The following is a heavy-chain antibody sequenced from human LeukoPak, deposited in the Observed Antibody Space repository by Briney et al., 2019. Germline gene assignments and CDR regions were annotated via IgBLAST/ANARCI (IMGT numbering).Heavy chain of an antibody. V-gene: IGHV3-23*01. Sequence: PGGSLRLSCAASGFSFKDTGMHWVRQAPGKGLEWVSAISGSGGSTYYADSVKGRFTISRDNSKNTLYLQMNSLRAEDTAIYYCASLSGFADAFDIWGQGTMVTVSS. J-gene: IGHJ3*02. CDR1: GFSFKDTG. CDR2: ISGSGGST. CDR3: ASLSGFADAFDI. D-gene: IGHD3-9*01.